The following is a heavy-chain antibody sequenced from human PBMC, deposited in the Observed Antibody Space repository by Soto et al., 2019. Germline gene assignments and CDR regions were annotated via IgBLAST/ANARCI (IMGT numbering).Heavy chain of an antibody. CDR2: IDSRSGTI. CDR3: ARNGPDIVVVKAAIGGSGVDY. Sequence: GGSLRLSCAASGFTFSSNSMNWVRQAPGKGLGWISYIDSRSGTIYYADSVKGRFTISRDNAKDSLYLQMNSLRDEDTAVYYCARNGPDIVVVKAAIGGSGVDYWGQGTLVTVSX. D-gene: IGHD2-2*01. CDR1: GFTFSSNS. V-gene: IGHV3-48*02. J-gene: IGHJ4*02.